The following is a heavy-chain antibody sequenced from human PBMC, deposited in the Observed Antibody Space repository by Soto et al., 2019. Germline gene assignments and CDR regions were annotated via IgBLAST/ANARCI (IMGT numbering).Heavy chain of an antibody. CDR2: IYYSGST. CDR3: ASSEVTGTTIDY. D-gene: IGHD1-20*01. V-gene: IGHV4-59*01. J-gene: IGHJ4*02. CDR1: GGSISSYY. Sequence: SETLSLTCTVSGGSISSYYWSWIRQPPGKGLEWIGYIYYSGSTNYNPSLKSRVTISVVTSKNQFSLKLSSVTAADTAVYYCASSEVTGTTIDYWGQGTLVTV.